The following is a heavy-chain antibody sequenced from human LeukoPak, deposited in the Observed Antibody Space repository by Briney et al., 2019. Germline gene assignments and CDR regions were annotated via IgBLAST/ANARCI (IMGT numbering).Heavy chain of an antibody. CDR2: IIPILGIA. CDR1: GGTFSSYA. V-gene: IGHV1-69*04. D-gene: IGHD6-6*01. Sequence: SVKVSCKASGGTFSSYAISWVRQAPGQGLEWMGRIIPILGIANYAQKFQGRVTITADKSTSTAYMELSSLRSEDTAVHYCASSIAARPYYYYGMDVWGQGTTVTVSS. J-gene: IGHJ6*02. CDR3: ASSIAARPYYYYGMDV.